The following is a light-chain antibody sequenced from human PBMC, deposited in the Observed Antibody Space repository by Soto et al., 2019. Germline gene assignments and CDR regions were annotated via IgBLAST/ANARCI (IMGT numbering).Light chain of an antibody. J-gene: IGKJ4*01. V-gene: IGKV3-15*01. CDR3: QQYDNWPPLT. CDR2: GAS. Sequence: DIVMTQSPLSLPVTPGERATLSCRASQSVSSNLAWYQQKPGQAPRLLIYGASTRATGVPARFSGSGSGTEFTLTISTLQSEDFAVYYCQQYDNWPPLTFGGGTKVDIK. CDR1: QSVSSN.